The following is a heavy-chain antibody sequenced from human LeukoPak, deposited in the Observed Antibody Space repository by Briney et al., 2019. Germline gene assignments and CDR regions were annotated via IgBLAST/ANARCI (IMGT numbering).Heavy chain of an antibody. V-gene: IGHV4-38-2*02. Sequence: SETLSLTCTVSGYSISSGYYWGWIRQPPGKGLEWIGSIYHSGSTYYNPSLKSRVTISVDTSKNQFSLKLSSVTAADTAVYYRAKLNYDFWSGYREEFDYWGQGTLVTVSS. J-gene: IGHJ4*02. CDR2: IYHSGST. D-gene: IGHD3-3*01. CDR3: AKLNYDFWSGYREEFDY. CDR1: GYSISSGYY.